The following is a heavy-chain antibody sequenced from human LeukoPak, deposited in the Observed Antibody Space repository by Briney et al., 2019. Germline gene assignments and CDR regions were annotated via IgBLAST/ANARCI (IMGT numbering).Heavy chain of an antibody. J-gene: IGHJ5*02. CDR1: GGSIANDNYF. Sequence: SQTLSLTCSVSGGSIANDNYFWSWIRQYPGKGLEWIGYIYYSGNTYYNPSLKSRVTMSVDTSKNQFSLKLTSMTAADTAVYHCARDVGFCSGGNGYPYNWFDPWSQGTLVTVSS. D-gene: IGHD2-15*01. V-gene: IGHV4-31*03. CDR2: IYYSGNT. CDR3: ARDVGFCSGGNGYPYNWFDP.